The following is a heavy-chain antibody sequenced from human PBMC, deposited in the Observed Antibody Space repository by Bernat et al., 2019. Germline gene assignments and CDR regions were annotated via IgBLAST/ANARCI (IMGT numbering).Heavy chain of an antibody. Sequence: EVQLVESGGGLVKPGGSLRLSCAASGFTFSSYSMNWVRQAPGKGLEWVASIRSSSRYIYYADSVKGRFTISRDNAKNSLYRQMNSLRAEDTAVYYCARDRARGRFLEWPTLYYMDVWGKGTTVTVSS. CDR1: GFTFSSYS. D-gene: IGHD3-3*01. J-gene: IGHJ6*03. CDR2: IRSSSRYI. CDR3: ARDRARGRFLEWPTLYYMDV. V-gene: IGHV3-21*01.